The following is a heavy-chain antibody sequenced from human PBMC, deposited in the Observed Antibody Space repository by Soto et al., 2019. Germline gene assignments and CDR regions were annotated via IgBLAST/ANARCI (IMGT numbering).Heavy chain of an antibody. V-gene: IGHV4-34*01. J-gene: IGHJ3*01. CDR3: AREFRPVATDAFEL. Sequence: SENLSLTYAVDDASFSGYYWSWIRQTPGKGLEWIGQVHHGGRASYNPSLKSRVTLSADTSKKHFALNLTSVTAADTAVYYCAREFRPVATDAFELCGPGNMVTV. CDR1: DASFSGYY. D-gene: IGHD5-12*01. CDR2: VHHGGRA.